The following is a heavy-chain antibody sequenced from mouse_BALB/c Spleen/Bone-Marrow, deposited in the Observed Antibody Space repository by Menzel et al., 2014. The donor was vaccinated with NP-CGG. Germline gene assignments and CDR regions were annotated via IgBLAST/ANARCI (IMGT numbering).Heavy chain of an antibody. CDR1: GFDFSRYW. Sequence: EVHLVESGGGLVQPGGSLKLSCGASGFDFSRYWMSWVRQAPGKGLEWIGEINPDSSTINYTPSLKYKFIISRDNAKNTLYLQMSKVRSEDTALYYCARLSYYGRFAYWGQGTLVTVSA. D-gene: IGHD1-1*01. J-gene: IGHJ3*01. CDR2: INPDSSTI. CDR3: ARLSYYGRFAY. V-gene: IGHV4-1*02.